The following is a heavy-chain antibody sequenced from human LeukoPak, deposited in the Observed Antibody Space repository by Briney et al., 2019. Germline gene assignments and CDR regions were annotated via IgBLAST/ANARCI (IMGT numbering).Heavy chain of an antibody. CDR3: ARDLSLRDDAFDI. J-gene: IGHJ3*02. V-gene: IGHV3-21*01. CDR1: GFTFSSYS. Sequence: GSLRLSCAASGFTFSSYSMNWVRPAPGKGLEWVSSISSSSSYIYYADSVKGRFTISRDNAKNSLYLQMNSLRAEDTAVYYCARDLSLRDDAFDIWGQGTMVTVSS. CDR2: ISSSSSYI.